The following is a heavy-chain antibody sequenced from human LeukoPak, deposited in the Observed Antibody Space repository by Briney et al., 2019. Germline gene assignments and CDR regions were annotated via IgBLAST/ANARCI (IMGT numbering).Heavy chain of an antibody. D-gene: IGHD2-15*01. J-gene: IGHJ4*02. V-gene: IGHV4-59*12. CDR2: IYYSGST. Sequence: SETLSRTCTASGGSISSYYWSWIRQPPGKGLEWIGYIYYSGSTNYNPSLKSRLSISVDKSKNAFYLKLTCVNAADTAVYYCAREAGDYSRGFDYWGQGTLVTVSS. CDR1: GGSISSYY. CDR3: AREAGDYSRGFDY.